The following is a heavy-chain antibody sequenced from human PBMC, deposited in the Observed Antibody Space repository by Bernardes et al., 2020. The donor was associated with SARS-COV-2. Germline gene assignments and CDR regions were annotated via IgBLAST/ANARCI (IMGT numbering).Heavy chain of an antibody. CDR1: GFTFSSYA. J-gene: IGHJ6*02. CDR3: AGSQATVTTLPYYGMDV. D-gene: IGHD4-17*01. CDR2: ISGSGGST. V-gene: IGHV3-23*01. Sequence: GGSLRLSCAASGFTFSSYAMSWVRQAPGKGLEWVSAISGSGGSTYYADSVKGRFTISRDNSKNTLYLQMNSLRAEDTAVYYCAGSQATVTTLPYYGMDVWGQGTTVTVSS.